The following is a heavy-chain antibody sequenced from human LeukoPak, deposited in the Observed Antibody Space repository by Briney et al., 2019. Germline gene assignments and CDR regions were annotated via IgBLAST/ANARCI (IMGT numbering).Heavy chain of an antibody. V-gene: IGHV3-66*02. CDR1: GFTVSSNY. J-gene: IGHJ4*02. D-gene: IGHD6-13*01. CDR3: ARVCKGAAAGTDY. CDR2: IYSGGST. Sequence: GGSLRLSCAASGFTVSSNYMSWVRQAPGKGLEWVSVIYSGGSTYYADSVKGRFTISRDNSKNTLYLQMNSLRAEDTAVYYCARVCKGAAAGTDYWGQGTLVTVSS.